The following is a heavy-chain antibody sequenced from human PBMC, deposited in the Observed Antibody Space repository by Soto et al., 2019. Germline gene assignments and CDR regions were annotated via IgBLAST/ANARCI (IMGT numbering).Heavy chain of an antibody. D-gene: IGHD3-10*01. J-gene: IGHJ4*02. CDR3: ARGGGYYGSGAYYRGYFDH. CDR1: GGTLSTYA. Sequence: SVKVSCKASGGTLSTYALSWVRQAPGQGLEWMGVILPFFGTTNYTQKFQGRLTLTAHASSNTAYMELGGLRSEDTALYYCARGGGYYGSGAYYRGYFDHWGLGTLVTVSS. V-gene: IGHV1-69*13. CDR2: ILPFFGTT.